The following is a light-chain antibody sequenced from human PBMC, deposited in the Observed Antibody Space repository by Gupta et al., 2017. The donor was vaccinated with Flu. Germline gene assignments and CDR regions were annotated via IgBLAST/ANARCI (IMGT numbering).Light chain of an antibody. J-gene: IGLJ2*01. Sequence: QSALTQPASVSGSPGQSIPISCTGTSSDLGAYNYVSWYQQHPGKAPKFIIYEVSNRPSGVSHRCSGSKSGNTASLTISGLQAEDEADYYCSSYTSGTTVVFGGGTRVTVL. V-gene: IGLV2-14*01. CDR3: SSYTSGTTVV. CDR1: SSDLGAYNY. CDR2: EVS.